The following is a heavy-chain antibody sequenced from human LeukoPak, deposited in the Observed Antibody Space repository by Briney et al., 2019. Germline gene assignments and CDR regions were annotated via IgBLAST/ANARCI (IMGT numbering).Heavy chain of an antibody. J-gene: IGHJ4*02. CDR2: IYHSGNA. D-gene: IGHD3-22*01. Sequence: DPLETLSLTCTVSGGSISSSDYYWTWIRQPPGKGLDWIGSIYHSGNANYTPSLKSPVTISVDTSKNHFSLKLRSVTAPDTAVYYCARVSSIHYDRGFDYWGQETLVTVSS. CDR3: ARVSSIHYDRGFDY. V-gene: IGHV4-39*02. CDR1: GGSISSSDYY.